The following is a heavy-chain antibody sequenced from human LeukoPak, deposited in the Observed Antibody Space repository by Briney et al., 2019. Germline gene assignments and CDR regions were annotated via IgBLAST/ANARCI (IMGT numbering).Heavy chain of an antibody. Sequence: PSETLSLTCTVSGGSISSYYWSWIRQPPGKGLELIGYIYYSGSTNYNPSLKSRVTISVDTSKNQFSLKLSSVTAADTAVYYCAREIAAAGNWFDPWGQGTLVTVSS. D-gene: IGHD6-13*01. CDR1: GGSISSYY. V-gene: IGHV4-59*12. CDR2: IYYSGST. J-gene: IGHJ5*02. CDR3: AREIAAAGNWFDP.